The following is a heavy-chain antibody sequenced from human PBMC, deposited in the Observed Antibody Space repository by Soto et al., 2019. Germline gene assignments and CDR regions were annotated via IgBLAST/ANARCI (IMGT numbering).Heavy chain of an antibody. CDR3: AKDPSPYSNYYYYYMDV. CDR2: ISGSGGST. V-gene: IGHV3-23*01. D-gene: IGHD4-4*01. J-gene: IGHJ6*03. Sequence: EVQLLESGGGLVQPGGSLRLSCAASGFTFSSYAMSWVRQAPGKGLEWVSAISGSGGSTYYADSVKGRFTISRDNSKNTLYLQMNSLRAEDTAVYYCAKDPSPYSNYYYYYMDVWGKGTTVTVSS. CDR1: GFTFSSYA.